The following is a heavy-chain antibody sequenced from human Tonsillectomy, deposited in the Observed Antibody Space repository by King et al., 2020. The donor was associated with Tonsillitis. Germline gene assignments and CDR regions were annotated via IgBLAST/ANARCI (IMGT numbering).Heavy chain of an antibody. Sequence: VQLQESGPGLVKPSQTLSLTCTVSGGSISIGAYYWTWIRQHPGKGLEWIGYVLNSGTTDYNPSLKSRVTISLNTSKNNFTLYLGSVTAADTAVYYCARVLSGGGDYDYWGQGTLVTVSS. D-gene: IGHD2-15*01. CDR3: ARVLSGGGDYDY. CDR1: GGSISIGAYY. J-gene: IGHJ4*02. CDR2: VLNSGTT. V-gene: IGHV4-31*03.